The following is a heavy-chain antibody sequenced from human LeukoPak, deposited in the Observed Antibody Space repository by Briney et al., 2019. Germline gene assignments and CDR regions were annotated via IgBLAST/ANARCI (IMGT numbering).Heavy chain of an antibody. V-gene: IGHV4-39*07. Sequence: SETLSLTCTVSGGSISSSSYYWGWIRQPPGKGLEWIGSIYCSGSTYYNPSLKSRVTISVDTSKNQFSLKLSSVTAADTAVYYCARDRWGDIVAASLQWFDPWGQGTLVTVSS. D-gene: IGHD5-12*01. J-gene: IGHJ5*02. CDR1: GGSISSSSYY. CDR2: IYCSGST. CDR3: ARDRWGDIVAASLQWFDP.